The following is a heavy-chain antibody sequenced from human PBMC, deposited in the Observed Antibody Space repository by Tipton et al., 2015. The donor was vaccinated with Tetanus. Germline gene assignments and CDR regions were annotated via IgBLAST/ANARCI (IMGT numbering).Heavy chain of an antibody. Sequence: GSLRLSCEVSGFIYSSYTMNWVRQAPGKGLEWVASVSSTSSYIYYADSLKGRFTISRDNSKNTVYLQMNSLRDEDTAVYYCAKDPASRGWFDPWGQGTLVSVSS. CDR1: GFIYSSYT. J-gene: IGHJ5*02. CDR2: VSSTSSYI. CDR3: AKDPASRGWFDP. V-gene: IGHV3-21*04.